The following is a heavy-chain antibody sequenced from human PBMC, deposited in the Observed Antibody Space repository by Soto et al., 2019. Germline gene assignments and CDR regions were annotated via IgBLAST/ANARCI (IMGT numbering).Heavy chain of an antibody. Sequence: PGGSLRLSCAASGFTFSSYAMHWVRQAPGKGLEWVAVISYDGSNKYYADSVKGRFTISRDNSKNTLYLQMNSLRAEDTAVYYCARRGSYYGFGYYFDYWGQGTLVTVSS. CDR3: ARRGSYYGFGYYFDY. CDR1: GFTFSSYA. CDR2: ISYDGSNK. J-gene: IGHJ4*02. D-gene: IGHD1-26*01. V-gene: IGHV3-30-3*01.